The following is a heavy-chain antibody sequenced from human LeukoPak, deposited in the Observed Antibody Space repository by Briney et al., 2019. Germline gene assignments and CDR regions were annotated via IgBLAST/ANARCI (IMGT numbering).Heavy chain of an antibody. Sequence: GESLKISCKGSGYSFTNYWIGWVRQMPGKGLEWMGIIYPGDSDTRYSPSFQGQVTISADKSISTAYLQWSSLKASDTAIYYCACSYCSNTSCYFDYWGQGTLVTVSS. CDR3: ACSYCSNTSCYFDY. CDR1: GYSFTNYW. D-gene: IGHD2-2*01. CDR2: IYPGDSDT. J-gene: IGHJ4*02. V-gene: IGHV5-51*01.